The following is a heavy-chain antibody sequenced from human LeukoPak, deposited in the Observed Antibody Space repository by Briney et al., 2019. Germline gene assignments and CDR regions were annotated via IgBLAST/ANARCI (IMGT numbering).Heavy chain of an antibody. Sequence: ASVKVSCKASGCTFTSYDINWVRQATGQGLEWMGWMNPNSGNTGYAQKFQGRVTMTRNTSISTAYMELSSLRSEDTAVYYWARVMVTTSAFDIWGQGTMVTVSS. CDR1: GCTFTSYD. CDR3: ARVMVTTSAFDI. V-gene: IGHV1-8*01. CDR2: MNPNSGNT. J-gene: IGHJ3*02. D-gene: IGHD4-17*01.